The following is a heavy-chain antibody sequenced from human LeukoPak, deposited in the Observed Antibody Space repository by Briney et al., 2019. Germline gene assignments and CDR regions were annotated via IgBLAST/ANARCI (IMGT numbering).Heavy chain of an antibody. CDR2: IIPIFGTA. J-gene: IGHJ1*01. Sequence: SVKVSCKASGGTFSSYAISWVRQAPGQGLEWMGGIIPIFGTANYAQKFQGRVTITADASTSTAYMELSSLRSEDTAVYYCARAPGGAHAKEYFQHWGQGTLVTASS. D-gene: IGHD2-8*01. CDR1: GGTFSSYA. CDR3: ARAPGGAHAKEYFQH. V-gene: IGHV1-69*13.